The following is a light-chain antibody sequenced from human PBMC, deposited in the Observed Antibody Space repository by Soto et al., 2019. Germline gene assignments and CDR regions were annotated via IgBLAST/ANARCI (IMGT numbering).Light chain of an antibody. V-gene: IGKV3-15*01. J-gene: IGKJ1*01. Sequence: EIRMTQSPATLSLSPGERATLYCRASQTIDNTLAWYQRKPGQAPRLLIYDASTRATGVPARFSGSGSGTDFTLTISSLQSEDFAVYYCQQYNNWPPWTFGQGTKVDIK. CDR1: QTIDNT. CDR2: DAS. CDR3: QQYNNWPPWT.